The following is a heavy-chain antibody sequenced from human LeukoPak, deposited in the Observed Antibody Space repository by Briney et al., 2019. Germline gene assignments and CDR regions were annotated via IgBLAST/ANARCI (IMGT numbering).Heavy chain of an antibody. D-gene: IGHD4-17*01. J-gene: IGHJ4*02. CDR2: IRYDGSNK. CDR1: GFTFSSYG. Sequence: PGGSLRLSCAASGFTFSSYGMHWVRQAPGKGLEWVAFIRYDGSNKYYADSVKGRFTISRDNSKNTLYLQMNSLRAEDTALYYCAKDPGYGDYYFDYWGQGTLVTVSS. CDR3: AKDPGYGDYYFDY. V-gene: IGHV3-30*02.